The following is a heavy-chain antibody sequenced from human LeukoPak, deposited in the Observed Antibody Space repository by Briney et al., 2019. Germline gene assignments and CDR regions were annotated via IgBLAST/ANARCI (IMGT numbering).Heavy chain of an antibody. V-gene: IGHV3-53*01. Sequence: QPGGSLRLSCAASGFTVSSNYMSWVRQAPGKGLEWVSVIYSGGSTYYADSVKGRFTISRDNSKNTLYLQMNSLRAEDTAVYYCARSSSGYRYFDYWGQGTLVTVSS. D-gene: IGHD3-22*01. J-gene: IGHJ4*02. CDR1: GFTVSSNY. CDR2: IYSGGST. CDR3: ARSSSGYRYFDY.